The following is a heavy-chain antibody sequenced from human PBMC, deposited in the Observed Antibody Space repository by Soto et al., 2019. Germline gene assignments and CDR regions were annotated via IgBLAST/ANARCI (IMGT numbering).Heavy chain of an antibody. Sequence: SETLSLTCTVSGGSVSSGIYYWSWIRQSPGKGLEWIGYIFYSGTTKYNPSLKSRVTISLDTSKNQFSLKLTSVTAADTAVYYCARVPGRDGSNLDFWGQGTLVTVSS. J-gene: IGHJ4*02. V-gene: IGHV4-61*01. CDR3: ARVPGRDGSNLDF. CDR2: IFYSGTT. D-gene: IGHD2-15*01. CDR1: GGSVSSGIYY.